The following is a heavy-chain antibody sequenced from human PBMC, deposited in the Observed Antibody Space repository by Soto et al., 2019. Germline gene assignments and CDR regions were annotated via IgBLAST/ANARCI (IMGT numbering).Heavy chain of an antibody. Sequence: RLSCAASGFPVSSNYMSWVRQAPGKGLEWVSVIYSGGSTYYADSVKGRFTISRDNSKNTLYLQMNSLRAEDTAVYYCARGQGGAWRMNYWGQGTLVTVSS. CDR3: ARGQGGAWRMNY. CDR1: GFPVSSNY. V-gene: IGHV3-53*01. D-gene: IGHD2-21*02. CDR2: IYSGGST. J-gene: IGHJ4*02.